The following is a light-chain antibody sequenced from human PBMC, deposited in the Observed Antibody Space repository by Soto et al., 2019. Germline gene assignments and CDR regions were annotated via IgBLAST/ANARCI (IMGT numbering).Light chain of an antibody. J-gene: IGKJ4*01. V-gene: IGKV3-20*01. Sequence: EIVLTQSPGTLSLSPGERATLSCRASQSVSSSYLAWYQQKPGQAPRLLIYGASSRATGIPDWFSGSGSGTDFTLTISRLEPEDFAVYYCQQYGSSPGTFGGGTKVEIK. CDR3: QQYGSSPGT. CDR2: GAS. CDR1: QSVSSSY.